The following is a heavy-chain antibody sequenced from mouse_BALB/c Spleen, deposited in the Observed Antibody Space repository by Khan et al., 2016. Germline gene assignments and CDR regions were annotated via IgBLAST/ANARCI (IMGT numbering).Heavy chain of an antibody. CDR1: GYSITSGYY. J-gene: IGHJ4*01. D-gene: IGHD2-12*01. V-gene: IGHV3-6*02. CDR3: ARLRRVYAMDY. CDR2: ISYDGSN. Sequence: EVQLVESGPGLVKPSQSLSLTCSVTGYSITSGYYWNWIRQFPGNNLEWMGYISYDGSNNYNPSLKNRISIARDTSKNQFFLKLNSVTTEDTATYYSARLRRVYAMDYWGQGTSVTVSS.